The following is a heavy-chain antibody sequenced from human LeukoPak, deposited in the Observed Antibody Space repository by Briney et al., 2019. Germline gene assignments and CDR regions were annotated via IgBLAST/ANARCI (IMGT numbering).Heavy chain of an antibody. Sequence: GGSLRLSCAASGFTFSSYSMNWVRQAPGKGLEWVSSISSSSSYIYYADSVKGRFTISRDNAKNSLYPQMNSLRAEDTAVYYCARDITMVRGILFFDYWGQGTLVTVSS. D-gene: IGHD3-10*01. CDR2: ISSSSSYI. J-gene: IGHJ4*02. CDR3: ARDITMVRGILFFDY. V-gene: IGHV3-21*01. CDR1: GFTFSSYS.